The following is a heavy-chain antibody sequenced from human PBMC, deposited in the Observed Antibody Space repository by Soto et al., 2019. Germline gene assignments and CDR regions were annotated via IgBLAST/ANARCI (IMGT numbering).Heavy chain of an antibody. Sequence: QVQLRESGPGVVKASETLSLTCSVSGASISRYYWSWIRQSPGKGLELIGYSYYSSDTGYNPSLKSRVTMAIDTSKNQVSLKLTSVTAADTAVYYCARDRSTYGGGGTGEVKENWFDPWGQGALVTVSS. CDR1: GASISRYY. CDR2: SYYSSDT. J-gene: IGHJ5*02. D-gene: IGHD2-8*01. CDR3: ARDRSTYGGGGTGEVKENWFDP. V-gene: IGHV4-59*01.